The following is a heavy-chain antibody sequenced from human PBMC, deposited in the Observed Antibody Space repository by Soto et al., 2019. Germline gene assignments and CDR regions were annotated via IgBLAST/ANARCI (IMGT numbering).Heavy chain of an antibody. D-gene: IGHD6-13*01. J-gene: IGHJ4*02. CDR2: VNAYNGNT. V-gene: IGHV1-18*01. Sequence: QVQLVQSGSEVKKPGASVKVSCKASGYTFTSFGVNWVRQAPGQGLEWMGWVNAYNGNTNYAQKFRDRVTLTADTTTSTAKMEVKIVCSDDTAEYYSAAGGAGIESHVLWGQGTLVTVSS. CDR1: GYTFTSFG. CDR3: AAGGAGIESHVL.